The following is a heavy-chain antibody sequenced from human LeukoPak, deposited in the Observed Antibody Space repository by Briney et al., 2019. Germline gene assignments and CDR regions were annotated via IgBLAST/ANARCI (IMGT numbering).Heavy chain of an antibody. J-gene: IGHJ4*02. CDR2: IYPSGST. CDR1: GGSISSGSYY. CDR3: ARASGRYGYMIDY. V-gene: IGHV4-61*02. Sequence: SQTLSLTCTVSGGSISSGSYYWSWIRQPAGKGLECIGRIYPSGSTNYNPSLRSRVTISIDTSKNQFSLKLSSVAAADTAVYYCARASGRYGYMIDYWGQGTLVTVSS. D-gene: IGHD5-24*01.